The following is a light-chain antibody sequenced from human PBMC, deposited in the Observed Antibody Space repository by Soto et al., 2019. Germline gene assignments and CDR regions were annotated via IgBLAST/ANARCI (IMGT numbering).Light chain of an antibody. Sequence: VVTQPPSASGTPGQRVTISCSGSSSNIGSNYVYWYQQLPGTAPKLLIYRNNQRPSGVPDRFSGSKSGTSASLAISGLRSVDEADYYCAAWDDSLSGVVFGGGTKLTVL. CDR1: SSNIGSNY. J-gene: IGLJ2*01. CDR3: AAWDDSLSGVV. V-gene: IGLV1-47*01. CDR2: RNN.